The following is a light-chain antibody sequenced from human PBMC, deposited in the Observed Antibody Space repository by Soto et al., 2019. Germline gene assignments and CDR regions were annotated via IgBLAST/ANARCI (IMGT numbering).Light chain of an antibody. V-gene: IGKV3-15*01. CDR3: QQGNNWPWT. J-gene: IGKJ1*01. Sequence: EIVMTQSPATLSVSPGESATLSCRASQSVSSHLVWYQQKPGQAPRPLIYGASTRATGVPARFSGSGSGTEFTLTISSLQSGDFAVYYCQQGNNWPWTFGQGNKVEIK. CDR1: QSVSSH. CDR2: GAS.